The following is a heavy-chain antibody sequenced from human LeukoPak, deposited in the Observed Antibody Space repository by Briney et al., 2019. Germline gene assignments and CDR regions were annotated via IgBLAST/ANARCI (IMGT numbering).Heavy chain of an antibody. J-gene: IGHJ5*02. CDR3: ARGYGSGSYSYSWFDP. Sequence: PSETLSLTCAVSGGSISSGGYSWSWIRQPPGKGLEWIGYIYHSGSTYYNPSLKSRVTISVDRSKNQFSLKLSSVTAADTAVYYCARGYGSGSYSYSWFDPWGQGTLVTVSS. CDR2: IYHSGST. CDR1: GGSISSGGYS. D-gene: IGHD3-10*01. V-gene: IGHV4-30-2*01.